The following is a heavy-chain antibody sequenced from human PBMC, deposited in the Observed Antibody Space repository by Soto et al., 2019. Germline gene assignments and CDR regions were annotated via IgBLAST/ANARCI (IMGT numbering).Heavy chain of an antibody. CDR3: AREIVVARGASYFDY. Sequence: GESLKISCAASGFTVSNNYMSWVRQPPGKGLEWVSIIYSGGNTYYADAVKGRFTISRDKSKNTLYLQMNSLRAEDTAVYYCAREIVVARGASYFDYWGPGTLVTVSS. J-gene: IGHJ4*02. CDR1: GFTVSNNY. D-gene: IGHD2-2*01. CDR2: IYSGGNT. V-gene: IGHV3-53*01.